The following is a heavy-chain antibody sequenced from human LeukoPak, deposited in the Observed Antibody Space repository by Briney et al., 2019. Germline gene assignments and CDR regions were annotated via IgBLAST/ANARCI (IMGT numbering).Heavy chain of an antibody. V-gene: IGHV4-61*02. CDR3: ARESSITMVRGVMGWFDP. Sequence: SQTLSLTCTASGGSISSGSYYWSWIRQPAGKGLEWIGRIYTSGSTNYNPSLKSRVTISVDTSKNQFSLKLSSVTAADTAVYYCARESSITMVRGVMGWFDPWGQGTLVTVSS. D-gene: IGHD3-10*01. J-gene: IGHJ5*02. CDR2: IYTSGST. CDR1: GGSISSGSYY.